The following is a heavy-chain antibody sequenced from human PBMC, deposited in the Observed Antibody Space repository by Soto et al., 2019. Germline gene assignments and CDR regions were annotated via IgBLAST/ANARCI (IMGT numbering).Heavy chain of an antibody. CDR2: IIPIFGTP. CDR3: ATGGRGYSYAPRFYFEY. V-gene: IGHV1-69*01. Sequence: QVQLVQSVAEVKKPGSSVKVSCKASGDSFSSYAISWVRQAPGHGLEWMGRIIPIFGTPNYAQRVEGRVTITADESTSTANMELSSLRSDDTAVYYCATGGRGYSYAPRFYFEYWGQGTLVTVSS. J-gene: IGHJ4*02. D-gene: IGHD5-18*01. CDR1: GDSFSSYA.